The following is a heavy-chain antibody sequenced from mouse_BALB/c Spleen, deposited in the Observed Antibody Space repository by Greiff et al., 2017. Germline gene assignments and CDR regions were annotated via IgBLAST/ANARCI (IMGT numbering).Heavy chain of an antibody. Sequence: EVQVVESGGGLVKPGGSLKLSCAASGFAFSSYDMSWVRLTPEKRLEWVAYISSGGGSTYYPDTVKGRFTISRDNAKNTLYLQMSSLKSEDTAMYYCARHEDSDYWGQGTSVTVSS. CDR3: ARHEDSDY. CDR1: GFAFSSYD. V-gene: IGHV5-12-1*01. J-gene: IGHJ4*01. CDR2: ISSGGGST.